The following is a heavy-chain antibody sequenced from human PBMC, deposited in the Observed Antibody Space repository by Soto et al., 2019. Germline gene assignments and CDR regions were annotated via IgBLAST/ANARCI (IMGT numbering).Heavy chain of an antibody. CDR3: AQGWALVAAVTRVYLYNAMDV. CDR1: GYTFTGYY. D-gene: IGHD1-26*01. CDR2: INPNSGDT. Sequence: QVQLVQSGTEVKRPGDSVKVSCKASGYTFTGYYVHWVRQAPGQGLEWMGWINPNSGDTYLAQRFQGRVTMNRDTTIGTAYMERSGLTSEDTTEYYCAQGWALVAAVTRVYLYNAMDVWGQGTTVTVSS. V-gene: IGHV1-2*02. J-gene: IGHJ6*02.